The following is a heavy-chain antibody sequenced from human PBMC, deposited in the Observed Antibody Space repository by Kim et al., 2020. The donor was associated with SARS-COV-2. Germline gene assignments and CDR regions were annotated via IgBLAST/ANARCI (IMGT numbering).Heavy chain of an antibody. J-gene: IGHJ4*01. CDR2: INSNGGTT. D-gene: IGHD1-26*01. Sequence: GGSLRLSCAASGFTFSSYCMSWVRQAPGKGLVWVSGINSNGGTTSYADSVKGRFTISRDNAKSTLYLQMNSLRAEDTAVYYCAKRRNTGTYYYFDYWG. V-gene: IGHV3-74*01. CDR1: GFTFSSYC. CDR3: AKRRNTGTYYYFDY.